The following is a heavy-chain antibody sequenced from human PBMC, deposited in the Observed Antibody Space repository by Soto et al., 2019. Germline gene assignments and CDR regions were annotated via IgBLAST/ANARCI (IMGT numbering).Heavy chain of an antibody. CDR1: GFTFSDYG. Sequence: PGGSLRLSCAASGFTFSDYGMHWVRQAPGKGLEWVAVIWYDGSNKYYADSVKGRFTISRDNSKNALYLQMNSLRAEDTAVYYCARDPLHYDISTGYSPNYFDFWGQGTLVTVSS. V-gene: IGHV3-33*01. CDR3: ARDPLHYDISTGYSPNYFDF. J-gene: IGHJ4*02. CDR2: IWYDGSNK. D-gene: IGHD3-9*01.